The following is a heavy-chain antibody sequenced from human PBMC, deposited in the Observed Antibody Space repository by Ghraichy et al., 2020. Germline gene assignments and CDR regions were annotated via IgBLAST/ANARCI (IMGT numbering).Heavy chain of an antibody. CDR1: GGSVSSGSYY. J-gene: IGHJ2*01. Sequence: GSLRLSCTVSGGSVSSGSYYWSWIRQPPGKGLEWIGYMYYSGSTNYNPSLKSQFTISVDTSKNQFSLKLSSVTAADTAVYYCARDQTGDWYFDLWGRGTLVTVSS. D-gene: IGHD7-27*01. CDR2: MYYSGST. CDR3: ARDQTGDWYFDL. V-gene: IGHV4-61*01.